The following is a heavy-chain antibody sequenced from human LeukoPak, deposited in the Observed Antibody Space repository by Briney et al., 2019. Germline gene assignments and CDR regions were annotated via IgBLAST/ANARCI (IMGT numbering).Heavy chain of an antibody. Sequence: GGSLRLSCAASGFTFSSYWMHWVRQAPGTGLVWVSRINSDGSTTTYADSVKGRFTISRDNAKNTLYLQMNSLRAEDTAVYYCARVSFEGMDVWGQGTTVTVSS. J-gene: IGHJ6*02. CDR1: GFTFSSYW. CDR2: INSDGSTT. CDR3: ARVSFEGMDV. D-gene: IGHD3-9*01. V-gene: IGHV3-74*01.